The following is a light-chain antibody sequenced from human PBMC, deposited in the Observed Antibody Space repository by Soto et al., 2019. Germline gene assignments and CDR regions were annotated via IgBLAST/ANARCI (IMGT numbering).Light chain of an antibody. J-gene: IGKJ1*01. CDR3: QQYNNPPPWT. Sequence: EVVMTQSPATLPVSPGEGVTLSCRASQSVTSNLAWYQHKPGQAPRLLIYGASTRATDVPARFSGSGSGTEFTLTISSLQSEDFAVYYCQQYNNPPPWTFGQGTKV. CDR1: QSVTSN. V-gene: IGKV3-15*01. CDR2: GAS.